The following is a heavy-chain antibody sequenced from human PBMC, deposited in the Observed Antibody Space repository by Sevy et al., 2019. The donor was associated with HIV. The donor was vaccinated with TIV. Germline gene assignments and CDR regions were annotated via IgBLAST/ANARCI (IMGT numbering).Heavy chain of an antibody. D-gene: IGHD2-2*02. CDR1: GYSFTSYW. V-gene: IGHV5-51*01. Sequence: GESLKISCKGSGYSFTSYWIGWVRQMPGKGLEWMGIIYPGDSDTRYSPSFQGQVTISADKSISTAYLQWSSLKASDTAMYYCARLQAEVVVPAAIHWYFDLWGRGTLVTVSS. J-gene: IGHJ2*01. CDR3: ARLQAEVVVPAAIHWYFDL. CDR2: IYPGDSDT.